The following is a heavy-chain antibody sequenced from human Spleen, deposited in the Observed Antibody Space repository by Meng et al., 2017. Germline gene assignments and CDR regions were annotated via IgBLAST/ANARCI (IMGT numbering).Heavy chain of an antibody. CDR2: ISDDGSTT. Sequence: GGSLRLSCAASGFAFSSYAMHWVRQAPGKGLEWVSTISDDGSTTYYADSVKGRFTISRANSKDTLSLKLNSLRAGDTALYLWSKDMNAGSYGSWGQGTLVNGSS. J-gene: IGHJ1*01. CDR3: SKDMNAGSYGS. CDR1: GFAFSSYA. D-gene: IGHD1-26*01. V-gene: IGHV3-23*01.